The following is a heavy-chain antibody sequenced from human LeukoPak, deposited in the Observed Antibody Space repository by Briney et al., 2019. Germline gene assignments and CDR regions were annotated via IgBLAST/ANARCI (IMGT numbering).Heavy chain of an antibody. D-gene: IGHD3-22*01. V-gene: IGHV4-34*01. CDR1: GGSFSGYY. J-gene: IGHJ4*02. CDR2: INHSGST. Sequence: SETLSLTCAVYGGSFSGYYWSWIRQPPGKGLEWIGEINHSGSTNYNPSLKSRVTISVDTSKNQFSLKLSSVTAADTAVYYCARILLYYYDAFDYWGQGTLVTVSS. CDR3: ARILLYYYDAFDY.